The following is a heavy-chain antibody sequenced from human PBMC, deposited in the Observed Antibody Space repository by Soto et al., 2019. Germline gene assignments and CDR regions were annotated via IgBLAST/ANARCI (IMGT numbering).Heavy chain of an antibody. CDR2: ISAYNGNT. CDR1: GYTFITSG. CDR3: ARDSQSPVDDNSGWYPGWFDP. D-gene: IGHD6-19*01. Sequence: QVQLVQSGAEVKKPGASVTVSCKASGYTFITSGITWVRQAPGQGLEWMGWISAYNGNTNYAQNLQGRVAMTTDTSTSTAYMVLMNRTSDDTAMYYCARDSQSPVDDNSGWYPGWFDPWGQGTRVTVSS. J-gene: IGHJ5*02. V-gene: IGHV1-18*01.